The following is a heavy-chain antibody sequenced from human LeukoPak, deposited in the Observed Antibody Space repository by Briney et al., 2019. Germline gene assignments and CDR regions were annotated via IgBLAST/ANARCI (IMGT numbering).Heavy chain of an antibody. CDR2: ISSSSYI. D-gene: IGHD6-13*01. CDR3: AKDWTPGYSISFGGFDV. CDR1: GFTFSSYS. V-gene: IGHV3-21*01. J-gene: IGHJ3*01. Sequence: GGSLRLSCAASGFTFSSYSMNWVRQAPGKGLEWVSSISSSSYIYYADSVKGRFTISRDNAKNSLYLQMNSLRAEDTAVYYCAKDWTPGYSISFGGFDVWGQGTMVTVSS.